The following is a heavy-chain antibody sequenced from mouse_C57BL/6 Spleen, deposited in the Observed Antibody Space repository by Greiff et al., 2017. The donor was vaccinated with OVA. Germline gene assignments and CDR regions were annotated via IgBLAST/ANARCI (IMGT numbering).Heavy chain of an antibody. Sequence: VQLMESGAELVKPGASVKFSCTASGFNIKDYYMNWVKQRPEKGLEWIGRLAPEDGENKYAPKFQGKATISADTASNTAYLQLRSLTSEDTAGYYCANGDYAGFDVWGTGTTVTVSS. CDR2: LAPEDGEN. D-gene: IGHD2-4*01. CDR3: ANGDYAGFDV. CDR1: GFNIKDYY. J-gene: IGHJ1*03. V-gene: IGHV14-2*01.